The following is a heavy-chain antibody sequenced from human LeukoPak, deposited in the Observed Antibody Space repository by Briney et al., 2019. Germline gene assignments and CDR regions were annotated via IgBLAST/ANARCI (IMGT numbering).Heavy chain of an antibody. CDR3: ARGKYGDQYYFDY. Sequence: PGGSLSLSCAASGFTFSSYSMNWVRQAPGKGLEWVLSISSSSSYIYYADSVKGRFTISRDNAKNSLYLQMNSLRAEDTAVYYCARGKYGDQYYFDYWGQGTLVTVSS. J-gene: IGHJ4*02. D-gene: IGHD4-17*01. CDR1: GFTFSSYS. CDR2: ISSSSSYI. V-gene: IGHV3-21*01.